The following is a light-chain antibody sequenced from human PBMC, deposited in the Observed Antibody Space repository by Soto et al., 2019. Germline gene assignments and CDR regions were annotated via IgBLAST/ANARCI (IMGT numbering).Light chain of an antibody. CDR2: EVS. CDR1: SSDVGSFNR. V-gene: IGLV2-18*02. CDR3: NSYTSSSTYV. Sequence: QSVLTQPPSVSGSPGQSVAISCTGTSSDVGSFNRVSWYQQPPGTAPKLLIYEVSNRPSGVPDRFSGSKSGNTASLTISGLQAEDGADYYCNSYTSSSTYVFGTGTKVTVL. J-gene: IGLJ1*01.